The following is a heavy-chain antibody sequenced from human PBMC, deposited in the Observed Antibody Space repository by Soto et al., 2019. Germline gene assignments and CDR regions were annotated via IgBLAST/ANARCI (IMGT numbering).Heavy chain of an antibody. D-gene: IGHD3-16*01. V-gene: IGHV1-69*12. CDR2: IIPIFGTA. J-gene: IGHJ6*02. Sequence: QVQLVQSGAEVKKPGSSVEVSCKASGGTFSSYAISWVRQAPGQGLEWMGGIIPIFGTADYAQKFQGRVTITADDFTSTAYMELSSLRSEDTAVYYCARHLGGNHYYYGMDVWGQGTTVTVSS. CDR3: ARHLGGNHYYYGMDV. CDR1: GGTFSSYA.